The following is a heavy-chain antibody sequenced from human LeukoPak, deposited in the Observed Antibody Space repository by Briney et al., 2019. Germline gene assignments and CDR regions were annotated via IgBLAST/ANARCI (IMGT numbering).Heavy chain of an antibody. CDR2: ISGSGGST. J-gene: IGHJ4*02. V-gene: IGHV3-23*01. CDR1: GFTFSSYA. D-gene: IGHD3-22*01. CDR3: AKVGGYYDSSGYCHDY. Sequence: QSGGSLRLSCAASGFTFSSYAMSWVRQAPGKGLEWVSAISGSGGSTYYADSVKGRFTISRDNSKNTLYLQMNSLRAEDTAVYYCAKVGGYYDSSGYCHDYWGQGTLVTVSS.